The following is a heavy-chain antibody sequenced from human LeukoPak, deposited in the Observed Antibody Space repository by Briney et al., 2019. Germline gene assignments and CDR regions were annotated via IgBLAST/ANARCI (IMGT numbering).Heavy chain of an antibody. J-gene: IGHJ4*02. CDR1: GGSVSSGSYY. CDR2: IYYSGST. Sequence: PSETLSLTCTVSGGSVSSGSYYWSWIRQPPGKGLEWIGYIYYSGSTNYNPSLKSRVTISVDTSKNQFSLKLSSVTAADTAVYYCARLRRPTYYYDSSGHYYFDYWGQGTLVTVSS. V-gene: IGHV4-61*01. CDR3: ARLRRPTYYYDSSGHYYFDY. D-gene: IGHD3-22*01.